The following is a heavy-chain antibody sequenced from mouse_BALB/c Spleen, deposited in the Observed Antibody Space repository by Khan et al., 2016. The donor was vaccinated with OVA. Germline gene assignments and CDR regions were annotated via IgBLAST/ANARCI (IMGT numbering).Heavy chain of an antibody. CDR2: IWGDGNT. V-gene: IGHV2-3*01. J-gene: IGHJ4*01. D-gene: IGHD2-3*01. Sequence: VQLQKSGPGLVAPSQSLSITCTVSGFSLTTYGVNWIRQPPGKGLEWLGVIWGDGNTNYHSALISRLSISKDNSKSQVVLKLNSLQTDDTATYYCAKWGDGSTYAMDYWGQGTSVTVSS. CDR1: GFSLTTYG. CDR3: AKWGDGSTYAMDY.